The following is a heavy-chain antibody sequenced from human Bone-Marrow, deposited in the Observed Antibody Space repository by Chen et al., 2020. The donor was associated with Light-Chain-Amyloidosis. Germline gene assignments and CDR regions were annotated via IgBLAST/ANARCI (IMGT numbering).Heavy chain of an antibody. CDR1: GFTFSSYW. D-gene: IGHD2-15*01. Sequence: EVQLVESGGGLVQPGGSLRLSCAASGFTFSSYWMHWVRQAPGKGLVWVSRINGDGSSTSYADSVKGRFTISRDNAKNTLYLQMNXXRAEDTAVYYCARAYCSGDSCPNSLGYWGQGTLVTVSS. J-gene: IGHJ4*02. V-gene: IGHV3-74*01. CDR3: ARAYCSGDSCPNSLGY. CDR2: INGDGSST.